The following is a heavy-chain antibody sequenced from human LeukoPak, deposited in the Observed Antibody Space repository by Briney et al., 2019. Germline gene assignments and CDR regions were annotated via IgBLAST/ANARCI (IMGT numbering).Heavy chain of an antibody. CDR3: ARETHYDSSGYHNDY. Sequence: PGGSLRLSCAASGFTFSSYSMNWVRQAPGKGLEWVSYISSSSSTIYYADSVKGRFTISRDNAKNSLYLQMNSLRAEDTAVYYCARETHYDSSGYHNDYWGQGTLVTVSS. CDR2: ISSSSSTI. D-gene: IGHD3-22*01. CDR1: GFTFSSYS. J-gene: IGHJ4*02. V-gene: IGHV3-48*01.